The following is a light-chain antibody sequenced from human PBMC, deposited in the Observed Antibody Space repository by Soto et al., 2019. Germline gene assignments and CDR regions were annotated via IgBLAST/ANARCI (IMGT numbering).Light chain of an antibody. V-gene: IGLV2-14*01. J-gene: IGLJ2*01. CDR2: EVS. Sequence: QSALTQPASVSGSPGQSITISCTGTSSDVGGYNYVSWYQQHPGKAPKLMISEVSNRPSGVSNRFSGSKSGNTASLTISGLQAEDEADYYCSSYTSSSTLVFGGGTKHRP. CDR1: SSDVGGYNY. CDR3: SSYTSSSTLV.